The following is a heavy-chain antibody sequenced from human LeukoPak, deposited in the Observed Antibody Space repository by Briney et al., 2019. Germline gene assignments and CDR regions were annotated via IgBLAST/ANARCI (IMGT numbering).Heavy chain of an antibody. V-gene: IGHV4-39*01. CDR1: GGSISSRSYY. D-gene: IGHD3-16*01. CDR3: ARPFHEGGYYGTDV. J-gene: IGHJ6*02. CDR2: IYYSGST. Sequence: SETLSLTCTVSGGSISSRSYYWGWIRQPPGKGLEWIGSIYYSGSTSYNPSLKSRVTISLDTSKNQFSLKLSSVTAADTAVYYCARPFHEGGYYGTDVWGQGTTVTVS.